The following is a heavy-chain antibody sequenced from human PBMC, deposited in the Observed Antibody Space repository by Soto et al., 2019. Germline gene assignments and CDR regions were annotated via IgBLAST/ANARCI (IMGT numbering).Heavy chain of an antibody. CDR3: ARADRWDGMDV. Sequence: QVHLQESGPGLVKPSETLSLTCTVSGGSVSSGSYYWSWIRQPPGKGLEWIGYIYYSGSPNYNPSLRSRVTLSVDTSKNQFSLKLSSVTAADTAVYYCARADRWDGMDVWGQGTTVIVSS. CDR1: GGSVSSGSYY. CDR2: IYYSGSP. V-gene: IGHV4-61*01. D-gene: IGHD1-26*01. J-gene: IGHJ6*02.